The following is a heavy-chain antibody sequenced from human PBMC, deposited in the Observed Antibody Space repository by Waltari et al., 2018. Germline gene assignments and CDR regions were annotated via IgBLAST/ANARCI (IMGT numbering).Heavy chain of an antibody. D-gene: IGHD2-2*03. J-gene: IGHJ5*02. Sequence: EAQVVESGGGLVQPGGSLRLYCTASGFTFSPYWMHWVRQVPGKGLVWVSGVNSDGSRRNYADPVRGRFTISRDNARNTVHLQMNSLRAEDTAVYYCGTLEAVGSWGQGTLVTVSS. CDR2: VNSDGSRR. CDR3: GTLEAVGS. V-gene: IGHV3-74*01. CDR1: GFTFSPYW.